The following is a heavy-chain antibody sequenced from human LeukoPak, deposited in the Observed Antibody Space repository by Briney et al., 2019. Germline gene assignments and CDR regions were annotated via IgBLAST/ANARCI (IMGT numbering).Heavy chain of an antibody. V-gene: IGHV4-34*01. CDR2: INHSGST. D-gene: IGHD2-2*01. Sequence: PSETLSLTCAVYGGSFSGYYWSWIRQPPGKGLEWIGEINHSGSTNYNPSLKSRVTISVDTSKNQFSLKLSSATAADTAVYYCARVTALGYCSSTSCYLDYWGQGTLVTVSS. J-gene: IGHJ4*02. CDR1: GGSFSGYY. CDR3: ARVTALGYCSSTSCYLDY.